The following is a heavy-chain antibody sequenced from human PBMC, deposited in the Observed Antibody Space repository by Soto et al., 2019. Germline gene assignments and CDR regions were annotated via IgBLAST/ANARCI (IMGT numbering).Heavy chain of an antibody. V-gene: IGHV4-30-4*01. Sequence: QVQLQESGPGLVKPSQTLSLTCTFSGGSISSGDYYWSWIRQPPGKGLEWIGYIYYSGSTYYNPSLKSRVTISVDTSNNQSSLKLTSVTAEGTAVYYCARVGIYFISSSCYGFAPWGQGTLVTVSS. CDR1: GGSISSGDYY. D-gene: IGHD2-2*01. CDR2: IYYSGST. J-gene: IGHJ5*02. CDR3: ARVGIYFISSSCYGFAP.